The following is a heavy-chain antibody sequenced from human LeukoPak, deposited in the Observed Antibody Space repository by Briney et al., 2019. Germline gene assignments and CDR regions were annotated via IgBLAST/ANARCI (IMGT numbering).Heavy chain of an antibody. J-gene: IGHJ6*02. D-gene: IGHD3-10*01. CDR2: ISAYNGNT. Sequence: GASVKVCCKASGYTFTSCGISWVRQAPGQGLEWMRWISAYNGNTNYAQKLQGRVTMTTDTSTSTAYMELRSLRSDDTAVYYCARGYGSGSYYLVYYYGMDVWGQGTTVTVSS. V-gene: IGHV1-18*01. CDR3: ARGYGSGSYYLVYYYGMDV. CDR1: GYTFTSCG.